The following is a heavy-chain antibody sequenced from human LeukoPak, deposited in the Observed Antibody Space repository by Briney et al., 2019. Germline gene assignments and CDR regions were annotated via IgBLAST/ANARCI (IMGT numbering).Heavy chain of an antibody. V-gene: IGHV4-59*01. CDR3: ARDRGIAVAGTGFDY. J-gene: IGHJ4*02. Sequence: PSETLSLTCTVSGGSISSYYWSWIRQPPGKGLEWIGYIYYSGSTNYNPSLKSRVTISVDTSKNQLSLKLSSVTAADTAVYYCARDRGIAVAGTGFDYWGQGTLVTVSS. CDR1: GGSISSYY. CDR2: IYYSGST. D-gene: IGHD6-19*01.